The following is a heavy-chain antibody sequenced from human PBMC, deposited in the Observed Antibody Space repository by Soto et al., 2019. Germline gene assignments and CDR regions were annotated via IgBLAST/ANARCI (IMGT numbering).Heavy chain of an antibody. CDR1: GFTFSSYA. CDR2: ISSNGGST. D-gene: IGHD3-22*01. J-gene: IGHJ6*02. CDR3: AGGASGYFYYYGMDV. V-gene: IGHV3-64D*06. Sequence: GGSLRLSCSASGFTFSSYAMHWVRQAPGKGLEYVSAISSNGGSTYYADSVKGRFTISRDNSKNTLYLQMSSLRAEDTAVYYCAGGASGYFYYYGMDVWGQGTTVTVSS.